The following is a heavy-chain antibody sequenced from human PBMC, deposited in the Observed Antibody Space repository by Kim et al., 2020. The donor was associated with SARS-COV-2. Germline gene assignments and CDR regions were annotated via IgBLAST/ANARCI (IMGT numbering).Heavy chain of an antibody. V-gene: IGHV3-48*02. D-gene: IGHD5-18*01. Sequence: YADSVKGRFTVSRDNAKNSLYLQMTSLGDEDTAVYYCARAFDGYSDGYYYWGQGTLVTVSS. J-gene: IGHJ4*02. CDR3: ARAFDGYSDGYYY.